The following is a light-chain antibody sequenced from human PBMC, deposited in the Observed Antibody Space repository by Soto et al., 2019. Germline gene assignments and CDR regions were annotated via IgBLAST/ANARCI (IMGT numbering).Light chain of an antibody. J-gene: IGLJ2*01. CDR3: CSYAGSSTDVV. CDR2: EGS. Sequence: QSALTQPASVSGSPGQSITISCTGTSSDVGSYNLVSWYQQHPGKAPKRMIYEGSKRPSGVSNRFSGSKSGNTASLTISGLPAEDEADYYCCSYAGSSTDVVFGGGTKLTVL. CDR1: SSDVGSYNL. V-gene: IGLV2-23*01.